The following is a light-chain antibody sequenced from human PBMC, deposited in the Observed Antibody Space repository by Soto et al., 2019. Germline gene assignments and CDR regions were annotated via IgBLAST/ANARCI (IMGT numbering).Light chain of an antibody. CDR3: RQYHIWLT. CDR2: DAS. Sequence: EVVLTQSPATLSVSPGEKGTLSCRASQSVKSNLAWYQQKPGQAPRLLIYDASNRATGIPARFSGSGSGTEFTLPISSLQSEDFAIYYCRQYHIWLTFGGGTKVEIK. J-gene: IGKJ4*01. CDR1: QSVKSN. V-gene: IGKV3-15*01.